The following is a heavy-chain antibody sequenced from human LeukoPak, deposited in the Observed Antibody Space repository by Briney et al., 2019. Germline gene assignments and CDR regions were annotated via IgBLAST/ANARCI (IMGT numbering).Heavy chain of an antibody. V-gene: IGHV1-2*04. CDR2: INPNSGGT. CDR1: GYTFTGYY. Sequence: GASVKASCKASGYTFTGYYMHWVRQAPGQGLEWMGWINPNSGGTNYAHKFQGWVTMTRDTSITTAYMELSRLRSHDTAVYYCARAGIVGAKTLGLRSDFDIWGQGTMVTVSS. CDR3: ARAGIVGAKTLGLRSDFDI. D-gene: IGHD1-26*01. J-gene: IGHJ3*02.